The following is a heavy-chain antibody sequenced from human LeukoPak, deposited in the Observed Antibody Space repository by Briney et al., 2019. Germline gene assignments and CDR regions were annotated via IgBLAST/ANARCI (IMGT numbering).Heavy chain of an antibody. CDR1: GYSFTTYW. CDR2: IGPSDSYT. V-gene: IGHV5-10-1*01. CDR3: ARVIHLGELSLYDY. D-gene: IGHD3-16*02. Sequence: TLGESLKISCKGSGYSFTTYWITWVRQMPGKGLEWMGRIGPSDSYTNYSPSFQGHVTISADKSISTAYLQWSSLKASDTAMYYCARVIHLGELSLYDYWGQGTLVTVSS. J-gene: IGHJ4*02.